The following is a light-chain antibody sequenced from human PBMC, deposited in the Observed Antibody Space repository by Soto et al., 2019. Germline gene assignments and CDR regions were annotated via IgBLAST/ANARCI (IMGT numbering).Light chain of an antibody. Sequence: AVQLTQSPSSLSASVGDRVTITCRASQGISSALAWYQQKPGKAPKLLIYDASSLESGGPSRFSGSGSGTDFTLTISSLQPEDFATYYCQQFSSSPHTFGQGTKLEIK. V-gene: IGKV1-13*02. CDR3: QQFSSSPHT. CDR1: QGISSA. J-gene: IGKJ2*01. CDR2: DAS.